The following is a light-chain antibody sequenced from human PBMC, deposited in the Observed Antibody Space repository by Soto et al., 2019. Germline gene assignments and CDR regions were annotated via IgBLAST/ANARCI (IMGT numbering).Light chain of an antibody. Sequence: AIQMTQSPSSLSASVGDRVTITCRASQDIKNELGWYQQKPGKAPNVLIYAASTLLSGVPSRFSGAGSGTDFTLTISSLQPEDFATYYCLQDHNYPRTFGHGTRVEIK. CDR2: AAS. CDR3: LQDHNYPRT. V-gene: IGKV1-6*01. CDR1: QDIKNE. J-gene: IGKJ1*01.